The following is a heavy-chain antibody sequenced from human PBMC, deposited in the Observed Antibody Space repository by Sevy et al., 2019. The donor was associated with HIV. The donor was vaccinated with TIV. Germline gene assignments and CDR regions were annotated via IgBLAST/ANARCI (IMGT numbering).Heavy chain of an antibody. CDR1: GFTFSSYA. CDR3: AKDQAWELLLFDY. CDR2: ISGSGGST. V-gene: IGHV3-23*01. J-gene: IGHJ4*02. Sequence: GESLKISCAASGFTFSSYAMSWVRQAPGKGLEWVSAISGSGGSTYYADSVKGRFTISRDNSKNTRYLQMNSLRAEDTAVYYCAKDQAWELLLFDYWGQGTLVTASS. D-gene: IGHD1-26*01.